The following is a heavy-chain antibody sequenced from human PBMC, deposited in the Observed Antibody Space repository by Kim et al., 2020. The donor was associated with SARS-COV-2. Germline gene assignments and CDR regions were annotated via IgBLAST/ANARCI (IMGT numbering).Heavy chain of an antibody. J-gene: IGHJ4*02. Sequence: SGPTLVKPTQTLTLTCTFSGLSLTARGVGVGWIHQPPGKALEWLTLIYSNDDERYSPSLKTRLTITKDTSKNQVVLTMTNMDPVDTATYYCIHKPATEGKTLPADWGQGILVTVSS. CDR1: GLSLTARGVG. CDR3: IHKPATEGKTLPAD. CDR2: IYSNDDE. V-gene: IGHV2-5*01.